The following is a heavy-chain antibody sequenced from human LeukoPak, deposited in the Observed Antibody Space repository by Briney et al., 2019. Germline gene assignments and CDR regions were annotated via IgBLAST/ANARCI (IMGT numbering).Heavy chain of an antibody. Sequence: SETLSLTCTVSGASISSGDYYWSWIRQPPGKGLEWIGYIYYSGSTYYNPSLKSRVTISVDTSKNQFSLKLSSVTAADTAVYYCARLSYYYYYMDVWGKGTTVTVSS. CDR1: GASISSGDYY. J-gene: IGHJ6*03. CDR3: ARLSYYYYYMDV. V-gene: IGHV4-30-4*08. CDR2: IYYSGST.